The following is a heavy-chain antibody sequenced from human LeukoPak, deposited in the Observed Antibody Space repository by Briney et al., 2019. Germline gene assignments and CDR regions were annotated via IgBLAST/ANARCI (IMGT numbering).Heavy chain of an antibody. V-gene: IGHV3-30*04. J-gene: IGHJ3*02. Sequence: QPGGSLRLSCAASGFTFSSYAMHWVRQAPGKGLEWVAVISYDGSNKYYADSVKGRFTISRDNSKNTLYLQMNSLRAEDTAVYYCARVWIAANRGFAFDIWGQGTMVTVSS. CDR2: ISYDGSNK. CDR3: ARVWIAANRGFAFDI. D-gene: IGHD6-6*01. CDR1: GFTFSSYA.